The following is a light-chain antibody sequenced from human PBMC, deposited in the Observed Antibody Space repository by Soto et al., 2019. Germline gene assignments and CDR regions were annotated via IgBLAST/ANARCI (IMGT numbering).Light chain of an antibody. CDR3: QQRTDRPPWT. CDR1: QSIGLA. V-gene: IGKV3-11*01. Sequence: EIVLTQSPATLSLSPGERATLSCRASQSIGLAIAWYQHKPGQAPRLLIFDASQRATGIPARFRGSGSGTDFTLSISSLEPEDFAVYHCQQRTDRPPWTFGQGTKVESK. J-gene: IGKJ1*01. CDR2: DAS.